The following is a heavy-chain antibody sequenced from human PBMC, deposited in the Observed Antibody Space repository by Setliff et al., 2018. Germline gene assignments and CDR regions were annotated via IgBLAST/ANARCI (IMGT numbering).Heavy chain of an antibody. CDR2: ISGFNGVT. J-gene: IGHJ4*02. D-gene: IGHD2-8*01. V-gene: IGHV1-18*01. Sequence: ASVKVSCKASGYILTSSGITWVRQAPGQGLEWMGWISGFNGVTNYAQTFQGRITMATDTSTKMAYMELRGLRFDDTAVYYCLRLVRYCSRTTCQRTPGDEVWGQGTLVTVS. CDR3: LRLVRYCSRTTCQRTPGDEV. CDR1: GYILTSSG.